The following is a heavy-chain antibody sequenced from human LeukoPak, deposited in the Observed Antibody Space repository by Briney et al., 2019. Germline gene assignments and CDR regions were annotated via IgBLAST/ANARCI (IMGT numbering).Heavy chain of an antibody. V-gene: IGHV3-30*18. CDR1: GFTFSSYG. CDR3: AKDQNTVATAPFDY. Sequence: GGSLRLSCAASGFTFSSYGIHWVRQAPGKGLEWVAIILYDGSKKYYADSVKGRFTISRDNSKNTVYLQMNSLRAEDTAVYYCAKDQNTVATAPFDYWGQGTLVTVSS. D-gene: IGHD4-17*01. J-gene: IGHJ4*02. CDR2: ILYDGSKK.